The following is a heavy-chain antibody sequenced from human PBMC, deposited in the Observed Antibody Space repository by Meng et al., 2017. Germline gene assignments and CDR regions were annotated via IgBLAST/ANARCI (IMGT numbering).Heavy chain of an antibody. J-gene: IGHJ3*02. CDR3: AVSLSRVGAFDI. CDR2: INPNSGGT. Sequence: ASVKVSCKASGYTFTGYYMHWVRQAPGQGLEWMGRINPNSGGTNYAQKFQGRVTMTRDTSISTAYMELSSLRSEDTAVYYCAVSLSRVGAFDIWGQGTMVTVSS. V-gene: IGHV1-2*06. D-gene: IGHD2/OR15-2a*01. CDR1: GYTFTGYY.